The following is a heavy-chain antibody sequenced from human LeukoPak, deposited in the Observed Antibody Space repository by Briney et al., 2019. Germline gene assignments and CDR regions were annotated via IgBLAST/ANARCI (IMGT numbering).Heavy chain of an antibody. V-gene: IGHV4-39*01. J-gene: IGHJ4*02. Sequence: SETLSLTCTVSGGSISNSNYYWGWVRQPPGKGLEWIGTIYYNGATQYDPSLKSRVAISVDTSKNQFSLRLTSVTATDASMYFCAKELRIPALADPGDYWGQGTPVTVSS. CDR3: AKELRIPALADPGDY. D-gene: IGHD6-19*01. CDR1: GGSISNSNYY. CDR2: IYYNGAT.